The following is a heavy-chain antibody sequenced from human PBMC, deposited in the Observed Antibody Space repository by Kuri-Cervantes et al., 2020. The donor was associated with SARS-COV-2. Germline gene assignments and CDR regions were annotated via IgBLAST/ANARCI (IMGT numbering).Heavy chain of an antibody. J-gene: IGHJ2*01. D-gene: IGHD6-19*01. CDR2: VHHTWTS. V-gene: IGHV4-59*01. Sequence: LPCTVPGGSINPYYWNWLRLTPGKALEWIGYVHHTWTSNYSPSLKSRLTISLDTSKSQFSLKLTSVTAADTALYYCVRGEYSSGWFYWYPDLWGRGTLVTVSS. CDR1: GGSINPYY. CDR3: VRGEYSSGWFYWYPDL.